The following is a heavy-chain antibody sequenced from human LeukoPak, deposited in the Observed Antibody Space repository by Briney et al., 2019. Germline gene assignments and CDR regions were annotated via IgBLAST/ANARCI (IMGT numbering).Heavy chain of an antibody. Sequence: GGSLRLSCAVSGFNFSSYWIQWVRQAPGKGLVWVSLINTDGSATTYGDSAKGRFTVSRDNDKNTLFLDMNSLRVEDTAVYYCARWTAATAGIDYWGQGTLVTVSS. V-gene: IGHV3-74*01. CDR3: ARWTAATAGIDY. D-gene: IGHD6-13*01. CDR2: INTDGSAT. CDR1: GFNFSSYW. J-gene: IGHJ4*02.